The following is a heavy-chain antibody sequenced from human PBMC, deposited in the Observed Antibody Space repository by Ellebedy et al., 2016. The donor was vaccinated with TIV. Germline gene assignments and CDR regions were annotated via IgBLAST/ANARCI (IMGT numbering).Heavy chain of an antibody. V-gene: IGHV3-21*01. D-gene: IGHD2-2*01. CDR2: ISTTGNYK. J-gene: IGHJ4*02. CDR3: ARYEVLSPAMDY. CDR1: GFTFNTYS. Sequence: GESLKIFCAASGFTFNTYSLTWVRQAPGKGLEWVSFISTTGNYKYYADSVKGRFTIARDNAKNSLSLQMSSLSAGDTAVYYCARYEVLSPAMDYWGQGTLVTVSS.